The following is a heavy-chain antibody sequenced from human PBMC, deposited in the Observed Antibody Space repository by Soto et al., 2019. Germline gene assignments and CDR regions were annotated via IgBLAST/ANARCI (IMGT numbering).Heavy chain of an antibody. J-gene: IGHJ4*02. CDR1: GFTFSSYA. V-gene: IGHV3-30*04. Sequence: GGSLRLSCAASGFTFSSYAMHWVRQDPGKGLEWVAVISYDGSNKYYADSVKGRFTSSRDNSKNTLYLQMNSLRAEDTAVYYCARDYRYSSSSGIDYWGQGTLVTVSS. D-gene: IGHD6-6*01. CDR2: ISYDGSNK. CDR3: ARDYRYSSSSGIDY.